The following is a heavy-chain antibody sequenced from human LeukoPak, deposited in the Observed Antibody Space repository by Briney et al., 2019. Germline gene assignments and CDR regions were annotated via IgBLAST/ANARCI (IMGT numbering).Heavy chain of an antibody. CDR2: IWYDGSNK. D-gene: IGHD1-26*01. Sequence: GGSLRLSCAASGFTFSSYSMNWVRQAPGKGLEWVAVIWYDGSNKYYADSVKGRFTISRDNAKNSLFLQMNSLRAEDTAVYYCARDTRTFDYWGQGTLVTVSS. J-gene: IGHJ4*02. V-gene: IGHV3-33*08. CDR3: ARDTRTFDY. CDR1: GFTFSSYS.